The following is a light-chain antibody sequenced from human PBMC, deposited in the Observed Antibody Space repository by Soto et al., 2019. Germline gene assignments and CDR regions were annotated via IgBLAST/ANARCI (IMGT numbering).Light chain of an antibody. V-gene: IGKV3-15*01. CDR2: GAS. J-gene: IGKJ2*01. CDR3: HQYNNWPQT. Sequence: EIVLTQSPGTLSLSPGERATLSCRASQSVSNNLAWYQQKPGQAPRLLIYGASTRATGIPARFSGSGSGTEFTLTISSLQTEDFAVYYCHQYNNWPQTFGQGTKVDIK. CDR1: QSVSNN.